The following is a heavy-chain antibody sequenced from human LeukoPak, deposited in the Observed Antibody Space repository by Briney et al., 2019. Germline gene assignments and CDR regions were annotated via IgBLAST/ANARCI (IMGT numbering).Heavy chain of an antibody. J-gene: IGHJ4*02. Sequence: GGTLRLSCAASGFTFSSYGMSWVRQAPGKGLEWVSAITGSGDNTYYADSVKGRFTISRDNSKNTLYLQMNSLRAEDTAVYYCARDIRVTMVRGVITYFDYWGQGTLVTVSS. CDR2: ITGSGDNT. D-gene: IGHD3-10*01. CDR3: ARDIRVTMVRGVITYFDY. V-gene: IGHV3-23*01. CDR1: GFTFSSYG.